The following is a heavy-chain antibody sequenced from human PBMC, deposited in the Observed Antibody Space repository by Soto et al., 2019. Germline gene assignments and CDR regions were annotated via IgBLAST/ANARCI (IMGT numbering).Heavy chain of an antibody. D-gene: IGHD6-19*01. V-gene: IGHV1-2*02. J-gene: IGHJ4*02. CDR2: INPNSGGT. CDR3: ARFQSSVAGTLADY. Sequence: VKVSCKTSGFTFTDYYMHWVRQAPGQGLEWMGWINPNSGGTNYAQSFQGRVTMTRDTSISTAYMEVRRLRSDDTAVYYCARFQSSVAGTLADYWGQGTLVTVPQ. CDR1: GFTFTDYY.